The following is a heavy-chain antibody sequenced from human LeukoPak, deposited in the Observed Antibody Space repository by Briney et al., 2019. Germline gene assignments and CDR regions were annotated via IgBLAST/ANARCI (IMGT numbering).Heavy chain of an antibody. V-gene: IGHV1-2*06. J-gene: IGHJ6*02. CDR2: INPNSGGT. CDR3: ASSDYYYYGMDV. CDR1: GYTFTGYY. Sequence: ASVKVSCKASGYTFTGYYMHWVRQAPGQGLEWMGRINPNSGGTNYAQKFQGRVTMTRDTSISTAYMELSRLRSDDTAVYYCASSDYYYYGMDVWGQGTTVTVSS.